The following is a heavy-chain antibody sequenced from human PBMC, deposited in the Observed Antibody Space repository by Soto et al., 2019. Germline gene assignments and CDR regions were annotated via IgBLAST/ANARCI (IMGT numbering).Heavy chain of an antibody. CDR3: ARDFWDY. V-gene: IGHV3-48*02. Sequence: EVQLVESGGGLVQPGGSLRLSCAASGFTFTAYSMNWVRQAPGKGLEWVSYISSGSGSIYYADSVKGRFTISRDDAKNSLYLQMNSLRDEDTAVYSSARDFWDYWGQGTVVTVSS. CDR1: GFTFTAYS. CDR2: ISSGSGSI. J-gene: IGHJ4*02. D-gene: IGHD3-3*01.